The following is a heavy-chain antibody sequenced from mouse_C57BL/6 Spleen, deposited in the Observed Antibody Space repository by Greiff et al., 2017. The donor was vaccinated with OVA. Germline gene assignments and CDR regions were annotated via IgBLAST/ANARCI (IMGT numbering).Heavy chain of an antibody. V-gene: IGHV1-4*01. J-gene: IGHJ4*01. Sequence: LVESGAELARPGASVKMSCKASGYTFTSYTMHWVKQRPGPGLEWIGYINPSSGYTKYNQKFKDKATLTADKSSSTAYMHQSSLTSEDSAVYDCARMSMSDGGGNAMDYWGQGTSVTVSS. CDR3: ARMSMSDGGGNAMDY. CDR2: INPSSGYT. CDR1: GYTFTSYT.